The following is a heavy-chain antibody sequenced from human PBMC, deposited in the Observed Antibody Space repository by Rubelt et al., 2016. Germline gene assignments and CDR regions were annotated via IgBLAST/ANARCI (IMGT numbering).Heavy chain of an antibody. Sequence: GGSISSYYWSWIRQPPGKGLEWIGEINHSGSTNYNPSLESRVTISVDTSKNQFSLKLSSVTAADTAVYYCARGRGRFDYWGQGTLVTVSS. J-gene: IGHJ4*02. CDR2: INHSGST. CDR3: ARGRGRFDY. V-gene: IGHV4-34*01. D-gene: IGHD3-10*01. CDR1: GGSISSYY.